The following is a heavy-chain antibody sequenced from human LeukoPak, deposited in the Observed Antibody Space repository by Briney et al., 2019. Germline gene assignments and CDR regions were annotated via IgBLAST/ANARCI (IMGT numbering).Heavy chain of an antibody. Sequence: PGGSLRLSCAASGFTFSSYGMHWVRQAPGKGLEWVAFIRYDGSNKYYADSVKGRFTISRDNAKNSLYLQMNSLRAEDTAVYYCVRDLVKQRHASGSYYDDYWGQGTLVTVSS. CDR3: VRDLVKQRHASGSYYDDY. CDR2: IRYDGSNK. CDR1: GFTFSSYG. D-gene: IGHD3-10*01. V-gene: IGHV3-30*02. J-gene: IGHJ4*02.